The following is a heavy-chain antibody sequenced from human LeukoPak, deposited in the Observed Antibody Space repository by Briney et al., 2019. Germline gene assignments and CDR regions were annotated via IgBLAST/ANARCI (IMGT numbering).Heavy chain of an antibody. Sequence: GESLKISRKGSGYSFTSYWIGWVHQMPGKGLEWMGIIYPGDSDTRYSPSFQGQVTISADKSIGTAYLQWSSLKASDTAMYYCARRGGTDGNIVDYWGQGTLVTVSS. D-gene: IGHD5-12*01. CDR1: GYSFTSYW. CDR2: IYPGDSDT. CDR3: ARRGGTDGNIVDY. J-gene: IGHJ4*02. V-gene: IGHV5-51*07.